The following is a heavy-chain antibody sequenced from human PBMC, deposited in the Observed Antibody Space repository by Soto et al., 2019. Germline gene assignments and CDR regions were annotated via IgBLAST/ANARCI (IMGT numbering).Heavy chain of an antibody. D-gene: IGHD3-22*01. J-gene: IGHJ4*02. CDR3: AKDPRGRYYYDSSGYSTFDY. V-gene: IGHV3-23*01. CDR2: ISGSGGST. CDR1: GFTFSSYA. Sequence: EVQLLESGGGLVQPGGSLRLSCAASGFTFSSYAMSWVRQAPGKGLEWVSAISGSGGSTYYADSVKGRFTISRDNSKNTLYLQMNSLRAEDTAVYYCAKDPRGRYYYDSSGYSTFDYWGQGTLVTVSS.